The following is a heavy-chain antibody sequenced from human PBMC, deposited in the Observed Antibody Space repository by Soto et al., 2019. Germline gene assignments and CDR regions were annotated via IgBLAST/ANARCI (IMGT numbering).Heavy chain of an antibody. D-gene: IGHD2-2*01. CDR3: AKGQHCSSTSCYFYYYGMDV. CDR1: GFTFNTYA. CDR2: ISYDGSNK. Sequence: QVQLVESGGGVVQPGRSLRLSCAASGFTFNTYAMHWVRQAPGKGLEWAAVISYDGSNKYYADSVKGRLTISRDNSKNTLYLQMNSLRAEDTAVYYCAKGQHCSSTSCYFYYYGMDVWGQVTTVAVSS. V-gene: IGHV3-30*18. J-gene: IGHJ6*02.